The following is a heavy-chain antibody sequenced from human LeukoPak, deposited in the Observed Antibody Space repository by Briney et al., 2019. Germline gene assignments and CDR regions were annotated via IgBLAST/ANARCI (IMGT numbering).Heavy chain of an antibody. J-gene: IGHJ6*03. CDR2: ISGSGGST. CDR3: AIPPTGTKFYYYMDV. Sequence: GGSLRLSCAASGFTFSSYAMSWVRQAPGKGLEWVSAISGSGGSTYYADSVKGRFTISRDNSKNTLYLQMNSLRAEDTAVYYCAIPPTGTKFYYYMDVWGKGTTVTVSS. D-gene: IGHD1-7*01. CDR1: GFTFSSYA. V-gene: IGHV3-23*01.